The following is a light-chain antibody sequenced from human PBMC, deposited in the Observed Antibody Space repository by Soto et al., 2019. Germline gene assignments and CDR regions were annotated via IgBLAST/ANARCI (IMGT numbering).Light chain of an antibody. CDR3: QQYGRSPYT. Sequence: EIVLTQSPGTLSLSPGERATLSCRASQSLSSSYLAWYQQKPGQAPRLPIYGASSRATGISDRFSGSGSGTDFTLTISRLETEDFAVYYCQQYGRSPYTFDQGTKLEIK. J-gene: IGKJ2*01. CDR2: GAS. V-gene: IGKV3-20*01. CDR1: QSLSSSY.